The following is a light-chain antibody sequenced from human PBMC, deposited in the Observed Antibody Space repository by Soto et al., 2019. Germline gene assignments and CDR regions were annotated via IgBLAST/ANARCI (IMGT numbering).Light chain of an antibody. CDR3: SSYAGSNTFEML. Sequence: QSVLTQPPSASGSPGQSVTISCTGTSSDIGAYNYVSWYQQHPGKAPKLMIYEVTKRPSGVPDRFSGSRSGNTASLTVSGLQAEDEDDYYCSSYAGSNTFEMLFGGGTKLTVL. CDR1: SSDIGAYNY. J-gene: IGLJ3*02. V-gene: IGLV2-8*01. CDR2: EVT.